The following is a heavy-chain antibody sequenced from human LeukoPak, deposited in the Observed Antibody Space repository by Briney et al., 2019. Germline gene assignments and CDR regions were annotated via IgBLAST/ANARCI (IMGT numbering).Heavy chain of an antibody. V-gene: IGHV1-2*02. CDR1: GYSFTAYY. J-gene: IGHJ5*02. CDR3: VRGGSGWFYNSLDP. CDR2: IKPSSGDA. Sequence: ASVNVSCKASGYSFTAYYIFWVRQAPGQGLEWMGWIKPSSGDAKSAQKFQDRVTITRDSSINTVYTEVTRLTSDDTALYYCVRGGSGWFYNSLDPWGQGTLVTVSS. D-gene: IGHD6-19*01.